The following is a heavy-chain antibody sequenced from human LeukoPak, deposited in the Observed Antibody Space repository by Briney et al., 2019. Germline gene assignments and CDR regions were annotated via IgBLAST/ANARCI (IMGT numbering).Heavy chain of an antibody. CDR3: ARVPGLLWFGELDY. CDR1: GFTFSSYA. V-gene: IGHV3-30-3*01. Sequence: PGGSLRLSCAASGFTFSSYAMHWVRQAPGKGLEWVAVISYDGSNKYYADSVKGRFTISRDNSKNTLYLQMNSLRAEDTAVYYCARVPGLLWFGELDYWGQGTLVTVSS. D-gene: IGHD3-10*01. J-gene: IGHJ4*02. CDR2: ISYDGSNK.